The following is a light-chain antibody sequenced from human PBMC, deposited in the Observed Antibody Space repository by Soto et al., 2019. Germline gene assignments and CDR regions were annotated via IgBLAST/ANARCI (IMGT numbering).Light chain of an antibody. J-gene: IGLJ2*01. CDR2: EVS. V-gene: IGLV2-14*01. Sequence: QPASVSGSPGQSITISCTGTSRDVGGYNYVSWYQQHPGKAPKLMIYEVSNRPSGVSNRFSGSKSGNTASLTISGLQAEDEADYYCSSYTSSSTLEVFGGGTKLTVL. CDR1: SRDVGGYNY. CDR3: SSYTSSSTLEV.